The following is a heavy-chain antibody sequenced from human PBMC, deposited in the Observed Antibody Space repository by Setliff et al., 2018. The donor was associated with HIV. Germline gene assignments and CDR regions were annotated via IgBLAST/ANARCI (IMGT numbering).Heavy chain of an antibody. D-gene: IGHD1-26*01. CDR1: GYTFSGYY. Sequence: ASVKVSCKASGYTFSGYYLHWVRRAPGQGLEWMGWINPNSGATNYAQNFQGRVTMTRDTSISTAYMDLSSLTSDDTAVYYCAVASIVSTARWNHWGRGTLVTVSS. CDR3: AVASIVSTARWNH. CDR2: INPNSGAT. J-gene: IGHJ5*02. V-gene: IGHV1-2*02.